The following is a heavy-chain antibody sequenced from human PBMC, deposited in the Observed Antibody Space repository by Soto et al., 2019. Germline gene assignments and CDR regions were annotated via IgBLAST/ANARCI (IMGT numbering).Heavy chain of an antibody. Sequence: PGGSLRLSCAASGFHFSTYAMSWVRQAPGKGLEWVSTINNSGGGTYSPDSMKGRFTISRDNSKNTVYLQMNSLRAEDTAVYYCAKAPSIAVAGVDRWFDPWGQGTLVTVSS. CDR3: AKAPSIAVAGVDRWFDP. J-gene: IGHJ5*02. V-gene: IGHV3-23*01. CDR1: GFHFSTYA. D-gene: IGHD6-19*01. CDR2: INNSGGGT.